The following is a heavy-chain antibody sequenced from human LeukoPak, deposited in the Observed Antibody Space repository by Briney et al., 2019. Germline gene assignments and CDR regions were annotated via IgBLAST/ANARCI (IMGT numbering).Heavy chain of an antibody. D-gene: IGHD6-13*01. Sequence: SETLSLTCTVSGGSISSSSYYWGWIRQPPGEGLEWIGSIYYSGSTYYNPSLKSRVTISVDPSKNQFSLKLSSVTAADTAVYYCARLAAAGTGLDWFDPWGQGTLVTVSS. CDR3: ARLAAAGTGLDWFDP. V-gene: IGHV4-39*01. J-gene: IGHJ5*02. CDR1: GGSISSSSYY. CDR2: IYYSGST.